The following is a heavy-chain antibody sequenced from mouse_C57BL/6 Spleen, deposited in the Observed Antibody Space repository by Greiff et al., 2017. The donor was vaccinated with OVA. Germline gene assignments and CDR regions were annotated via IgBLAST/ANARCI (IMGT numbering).Heavy chain of an antibody. V-gene: IGHV5-6*02. CDR1: GFTFSSYG. CDR2: ISSGGSYT. CDR3: ARLGRVYFDY. J-gene: IGHJ2*01. Sequence: DVKLVESGGDLVKPGGSLKLSCAASGFTFSSYGMSWVRQTPDKRLEWVATISSGGSYTYYPDSVKGRFTISRDNAKNTLYLQMSSLKSEDTAMYYCARLGRVYFDYWGQGTTLTVSS. D-gene: IGHD4-1*01.